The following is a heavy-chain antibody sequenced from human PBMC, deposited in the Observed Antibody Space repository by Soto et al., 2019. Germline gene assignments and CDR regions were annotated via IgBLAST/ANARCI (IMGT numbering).Heavy chain of an antibody. V-gene: IGHV4-61*01. J-gene: IGHJ4*02. CDR1: GGSVSSGRYY. D-gene: IGHD6-13*01. Sequence: PSETLSLTCTVSGGSVSSGRYYWSWIRQPPGKGLEWIGYTYYNGNTNYNPSLKSRITISVDTSKNQFSLKLRSVTAADTAVYYCARVFSSSWLYYFDSWGPGTLVTVSS. CDR3: ARVFSSSWLYYFDS. CDR2: TYYNGNT.